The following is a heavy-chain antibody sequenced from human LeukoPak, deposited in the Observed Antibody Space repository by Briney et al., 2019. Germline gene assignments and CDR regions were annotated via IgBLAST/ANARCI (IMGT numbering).Heavy chain of an antibody. Sequence: GGSLRLSCAASGFTFSSYSMNWVRQAPGKGLEWVSYISSSSSTIYYADSVKGRFAISRDNAKNSLYLQMNSLRAEDTAVYYCARDHDYGHWGQGTLVTVSS. CDR1: GFTFSSYS. D-gene: IGHD4-17*01. CDR3: ARDHDYGH. CDR2: ISSSSSTI. J-gene: IGHJ4*02. V-gene: IGHV3-48*01.